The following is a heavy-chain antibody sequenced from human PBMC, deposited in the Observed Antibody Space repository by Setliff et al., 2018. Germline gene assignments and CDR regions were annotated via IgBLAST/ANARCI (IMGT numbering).Heavy chain of an antibody. Sequence: SGPTLVNPTQTLPLTCTLSGLSLNTRGVGVGWIRQPPGKALEWLALIFWDDDKRYSPYLKSRLTISKDSSKNQVVLTMTNMDPVDTATYYCARRRGGTYGFDYFDSWGQGTLVTV. D-gene: IGHD1-26*01. CDR1: GLSLNTRGVG. CDR2: IFWDDDK. CDR3: ARRRGGTYGFDYFDS. J-gene: IGHJ4*02. V-gene: IGHV2-5*02.